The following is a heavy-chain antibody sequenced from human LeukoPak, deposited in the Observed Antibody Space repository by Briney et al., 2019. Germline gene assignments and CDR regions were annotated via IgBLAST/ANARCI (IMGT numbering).Heavy chain of an antibody. J-gene: IGHJ4*02. V-gene: IGHV3-15*01. CDR2: IKSKTDGGTT. CDR1: GFTFSNAW. CDR3: TTHDYYASSGYYFDVDY. D-gene: IGHD3-22*01. Sequence: PGGSLRLSCAASGFTFSNAWMSWGRQAPGKGLEWGGRIKSKTDGGTTDYAAPVKGRFTISRDDSKNTLYLQMNSLKTEDTAVYYCTTHDYYASSGYYFDVDYWGQGPLVTVSS.